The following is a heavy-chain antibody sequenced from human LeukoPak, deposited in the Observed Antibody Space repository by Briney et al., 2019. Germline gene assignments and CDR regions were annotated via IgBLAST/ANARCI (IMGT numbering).Heavy chain of an antibody. CDR2: IFHSGSI. CDR3: ARGPTYQPIDS. Sequence: PSETLSLTCAVSGGSISSSNWWSWVRQPPGKGLEWIGEIFHSGSIYYNPSLKSRVTILVDKSKNQFSLKLGSVTAADTAVYYCARGPTYQPIDSWGQGTLVTVSS. CDR1: GGSISSSNW. V-gene: IGHV4-4*02. J-gene: IGHJ4*02. D-gene: IGHD2-2*01.